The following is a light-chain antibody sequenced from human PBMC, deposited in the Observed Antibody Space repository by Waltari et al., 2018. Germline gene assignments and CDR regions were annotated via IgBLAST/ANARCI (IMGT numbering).Light chain of an antibody. Sequence: DIVMTQSPDSLAVSLGERATINCKSSQSFLYSSNNKNYLAWYQQKPGQPPKLLIYWASTRESGVPDRFSGSGSETDFTLTVSSLQAEDVAVYYCQQYYSTPTFGQGTKLEIK. CDR3: QQYYSTPT. V-gene: IGKV4-1*01. CDR2: WAS. J-gene: IGKJ2*01. CDR1: QSFLYSSNNKNY.